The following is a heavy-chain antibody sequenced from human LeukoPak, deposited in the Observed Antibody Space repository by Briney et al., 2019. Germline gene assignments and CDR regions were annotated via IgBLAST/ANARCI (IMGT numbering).Heavy chain of an antibody. J-gene: IGHJ3*01. CDR3: ARRFCSSVSCYDDDAFDV. Sequence: ASVKVSCKASGYTFTSYYLHWVRQAPGQGLEWMGIINPSGGNTNYAQKFQGRVTMTTDTSTSTAYLELRSLTSEDTAVYYCARRFCSSVSCYDDDAFDVWGQGTLATVSS. D-gene: IGHD2-2*01. V-gene: IGHV1-46*01. CDR1: GYTFTSYY. CDR2: INPSGGNT.